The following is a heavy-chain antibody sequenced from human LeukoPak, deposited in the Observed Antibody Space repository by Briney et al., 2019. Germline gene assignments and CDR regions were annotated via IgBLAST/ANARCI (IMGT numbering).Heavy chain of an antibody. CDR2: IIPILGIA. V-gene: IGHV1-69*04. D-gene: IGHD4-23*01. Sequence: ASVKVSCKASGGTFSSYAISWVRQAPGQGLEWMGRIIPILGIANYAQKFQGRVTITADKSTSTAYMELSSLRSEDTAVYYCARDLFRTTVVTPGEGAFDIWGQGTMVTVSS. CDR3: ARDLFRTTVVTPGEGAFDI. J-gene: IGHJ3*02. CDR1: GGTFSSYA.